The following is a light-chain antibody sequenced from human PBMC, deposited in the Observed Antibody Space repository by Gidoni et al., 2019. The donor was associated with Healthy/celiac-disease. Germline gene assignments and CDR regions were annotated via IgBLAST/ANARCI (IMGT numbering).Light chain of an antibody. Sequence: EIVFTQSPATLSLSPGERATLSCRASQSVSSYLAWYQQKPGQAPRLLIYDASNRATGIPARFSSSGSGTDFTLTISSLEPEDFAVYYCQQRSNWPRTFGQGTKVEIK. V-gene: IGKV3-11*01. CDR3: QQRSNWPRT. J-gene: IGKJ1*01. CDR2: DAS. CDR1: QSVSSY.